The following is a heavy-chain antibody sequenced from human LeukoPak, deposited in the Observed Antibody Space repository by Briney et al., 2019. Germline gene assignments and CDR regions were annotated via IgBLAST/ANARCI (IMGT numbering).Heavy chain of an antibody. CDR2: INPAASVK. V-gene: IGHV3-7*01. CDR1: GFSLSSYW. Sequence: GGSLRLSCAASGFSLSSYWINWVRQAPGKGLEWVANINPAASVKYYVDSVKGRFTISRDDAKNSFYLQMNNLRVEDTAIHYCAPSPWGQGTLVTVSS. J-gene: IGHJ5*02. CDR3: APSP.